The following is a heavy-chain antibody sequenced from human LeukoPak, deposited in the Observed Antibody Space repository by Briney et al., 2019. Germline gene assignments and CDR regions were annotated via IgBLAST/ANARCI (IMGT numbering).Heavy chain of an antibody. Sequence: VASVKVSCKASGDTIRNSGVTWVRHTPGQGLEWMGCINPYNGNTNYAQMFQGRVTMSTDTSTNTASMELKSLRSDDTAVYFCARVGAAGEFPDAFDIWGQGT. J-gene: IGHJ3*02. CDR2: INPYNGNT. D-gene: IGHD3-16*01. CDR3: ARVGAAGEFPDAFDI. CDR1: GDTIRNSG. V-gene: IGHV1-18*01.